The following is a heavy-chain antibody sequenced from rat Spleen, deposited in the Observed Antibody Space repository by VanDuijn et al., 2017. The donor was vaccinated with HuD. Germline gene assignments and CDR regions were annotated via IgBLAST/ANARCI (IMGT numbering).Heavy chain of an antibody. CDR1: GFTFSDYA. CDR2: IIYDGSST. D-gene: IGHD1-4*01. CDR3: ARPPPPGNVDWFAY. J-gene: IGHJ3*01. Sequence: EVQLVESGGGLVQPGRSLKLSCAASGFTFSDYAMAWVRQAPKKGLEWVATIIYDGSSTYYRDSVKGRFTISRDNAKSTLYLQMDSLRSEDTATYYCARPPPPGNVDWFAYWGQGTLVTVSS. V-gene: IGHV5-17*01.